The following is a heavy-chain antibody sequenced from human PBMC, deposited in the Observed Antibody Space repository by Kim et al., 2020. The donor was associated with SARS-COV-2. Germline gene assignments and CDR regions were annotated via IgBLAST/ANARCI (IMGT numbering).Heavy chain of an antibody. D-gene: IGHD7-27*01. Sequence: AVYVKSRITITPDTSKNQFSLQLNSVTPEDTAVYYCARVTGDTMYYFDYWGQGTLVTVSS. J-gene: IGHJ4*02. V-gene: IGHV6-1*01. CDR3: ARVTGDTMYYFDY.